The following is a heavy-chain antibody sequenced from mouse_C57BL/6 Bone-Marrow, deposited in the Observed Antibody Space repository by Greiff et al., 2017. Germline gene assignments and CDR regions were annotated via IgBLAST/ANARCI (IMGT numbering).Heavy chain of an antibody. CDR3: ARGGLDYGSSYWYVDV. V-gene: IGHV5-2*01. Sequence: EVMLVESGGGLVQPGESLKLSCESNEYEFPSHDMSWVRKTPEKRLELVAAINSDGGSTYYPDTMERRFTISRDNTKKTLYLQMSRLRSEDTALYYCARGGLDYGSSYWYVDVWGTGTTVTVSS. CDR2: INSDGGST. CDR1: EYEFPSHD. J-gene: IGHJ1*03. D-gene: IGHD1-1*01.